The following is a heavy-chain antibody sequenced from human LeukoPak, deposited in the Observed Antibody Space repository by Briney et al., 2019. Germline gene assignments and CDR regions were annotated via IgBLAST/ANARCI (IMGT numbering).Heavy chain of an antibody. CDR2: IYYSGST. D-gene: IGHD1-1*01. J-gene: IGHJ4*02. CDR3: ARRAYSAAYWKHFDY. Sequence: SETLSLTCTVSGGSISSYFWSWLRQPPGKGLEWIGSIYYSGSTNYNPSLKSRVAISVDTSKNQFSLKLNSVTAADTAVYFCARRAYSAAYWKHFDYWGQGTLVTVSS. V-gene: IGHV4-59*08. CDR1: GGSISSYF.